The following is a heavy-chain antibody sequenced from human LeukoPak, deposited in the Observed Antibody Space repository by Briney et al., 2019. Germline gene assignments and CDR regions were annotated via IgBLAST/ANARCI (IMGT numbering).Heavy chain of an antibody. Sequence: SETLPLTCAVSGYSISSGYYWGWIRQPPGKGLEWIGSIYHSGSTYYNPSLKSRVTISVDTSKYQFSLKLSSVTAADTAVYYCARDIVVVPAVTNENFDYWGQGTLVTVSS. D-gene: IGHD2-2*01. CDR3: ARDIVVVPAVTNENFDY. CDR2: IYHSGST. CDR1: GYSISSGYY. V-gene: IGHV4-38-2*02. J-gene: IGHJ4*02.